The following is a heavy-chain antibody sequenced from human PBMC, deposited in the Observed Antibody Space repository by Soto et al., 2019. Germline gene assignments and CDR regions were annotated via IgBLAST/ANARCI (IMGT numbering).Heavy chain of an antibody. Sequence: PGGSLRLSCTASGSTFSSYGMNWVRQAPGKGLEWVSSITNSGNYIYYADSVQGRFTISRDNARNSLYLQMNSLRAEDTAVYFCARDESAGSSIRYWGQGSLGTVSS. D-gene: IGHD2-2*01. CDR2: ITNSGNYI. J-gene: IGHJ4*02. CDR3: ARDESAGSSIRY. CDR1: GSTFSSYG. V-gene: IGHV3-21*01.